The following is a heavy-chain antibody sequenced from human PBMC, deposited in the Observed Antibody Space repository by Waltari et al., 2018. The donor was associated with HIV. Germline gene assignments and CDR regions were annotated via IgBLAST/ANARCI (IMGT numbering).Heavy chain of an antibody. CDR1: GLTFDGYT. V-gene: IGHV3-43*01. CDR3: AKDTAARPALHYYYYYGMDV. Sequence: EVQLVESGGVVVEPGGSLRLSCAAPGLTFDGYTLHWVRKAPGKGLEWVSRISWDGGSTYYADSVKGRFTISRDNSKNSLYLQMNSLRTEDTALYYCAKDTAARPALHYYYYYGMDVWGQGTTVTVSS. J-gene: IGHJ6*02. D-gene: IGHD6-6*01. CDR2: ISWDGGST.